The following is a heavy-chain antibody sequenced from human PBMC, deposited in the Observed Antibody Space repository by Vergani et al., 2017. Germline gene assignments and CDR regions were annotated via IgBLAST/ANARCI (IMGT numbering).Heavy chain of an antibody. J-gene: IGHJ4*02. CDR2: INPNSGGT. Sequence: QVQLVQSGAEVKKPRASVKASCKASGYTFTGKYMHWVRQAPGQGLEWMGWINPNSGGTNYAQKFQGRVTMTRDTSISTACMELSRLRADDSAVYYCARGYSGSYYFDYWGQGTLVTVSS. V-gene: IGHV1-2*02. D-gene: IGHD1-26*01. CDR3: ARGYSGSYYFDY. CDR1: GYTFTGKY.